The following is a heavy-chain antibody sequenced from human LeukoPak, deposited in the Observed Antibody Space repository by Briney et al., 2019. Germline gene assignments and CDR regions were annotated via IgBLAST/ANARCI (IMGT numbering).Heavy chain of an antibody. CDR3: ARSYTNIDFDY. J-gene: IGHJ4*02. V-gene: IGHV1-2*02. D-gene: IGHD2/OR15-2a*01. CDR1: GYSFTVYY. CDR2: INSNTGDT. Sequence: GASVKVSCKASGYSFTVYYLHWVRQAPGQGLEWVGWINSNTGDTNYAPKFQGRVAMTRDTSFRTAYMELRRLRSDDTAVYYCARSYTNIDFDYWDQGTLVTVSS.